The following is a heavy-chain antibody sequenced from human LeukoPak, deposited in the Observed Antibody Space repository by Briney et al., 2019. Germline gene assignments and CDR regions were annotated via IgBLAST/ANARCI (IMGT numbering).Heavy chain of an antibody. CDR2: ITPIFGIA. J-gene: IGHJ5*02. D-gene: IGHD3-22*01. Sequence: SAVNVSCLACGGTLISYCISWVRQPPAQGLEGMGGITPIFGIANYAQKFQGRVTITTDESTSTAYMEPRSLRSEDTAVYYCARASQGWYYDSSGYSHAFAPWGQGTLVTVSS. CDR1: GGTLISYC. V-gene: IGHV1-69*05. CDR3: ARASQGWYYDSSGYSHAFAP.